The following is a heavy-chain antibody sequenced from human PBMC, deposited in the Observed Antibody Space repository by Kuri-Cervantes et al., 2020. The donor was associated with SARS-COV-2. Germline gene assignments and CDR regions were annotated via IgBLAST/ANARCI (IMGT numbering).Heavy chain of an antibody. CDR1: GFTFSSYA. J-gene: IGHJ6*03. CDR3: AREILEAAAGFLYYYYYYYMDV. CDR2: INSDGSST. Sequence: GESLKISCAASGFTFSSYAMSWVRQAPGKGLVWVSRINSDGSSTSYADSVKGRFTISRDNAKNTLYLQMNSLRAEDTAVYYCAREILEAAAGFLYYYYYYYMDVWGKGTTVTVSS. D-gene: IGHD6-13*01. V-gene: IGHV3-74*01.